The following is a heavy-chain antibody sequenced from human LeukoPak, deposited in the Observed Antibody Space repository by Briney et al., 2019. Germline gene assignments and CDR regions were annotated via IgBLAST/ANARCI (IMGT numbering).Heavy chain of an antibody. Sequence: GGSLRLACAASGFTFSGYGMHWVRQAPGKGLEWVASIQYDGTNKYYADSVKGRFTISRDNSENTLYLQMNSLRPDDTALYYCAKEVGAAAFDYWGQGTLVTVSS. CDR3: AKEVGAAAFDY. CDR1: GFTFSGYG. D-gene: IGHD1-26*01. CDR2: IQYDGTNK. J-gene: IGHJ4*02. V-gene: IGHV3-30*02.